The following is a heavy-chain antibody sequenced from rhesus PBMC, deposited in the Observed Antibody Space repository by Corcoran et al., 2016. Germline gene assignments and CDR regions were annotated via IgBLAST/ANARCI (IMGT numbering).Heavy chain of an antibody. V-gene: IGHV4-169*01. CDR2: SGGCSGST. D-gene: IGHD2-21*01. CDR1: GGSISSSY. J-gene: IGHJ6*01. CDR3: ARLGFYCTGSGCNLSRYGLDS. Sequence: QLQLQESGPGLVKPSEPLSLTCAVSGGSISSSYWSWIRQAPGKGLEGGGVSGGCSGSTNYNPSLKSRVTLSVDTSKNQLSLKLSSVTAADTAVYYCARLGFYCTGSGCNLSRYGLDSWGQGVVVTVSS.